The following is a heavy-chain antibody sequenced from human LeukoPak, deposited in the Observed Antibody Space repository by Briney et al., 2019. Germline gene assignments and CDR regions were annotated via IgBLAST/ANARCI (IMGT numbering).Heavy chain of an antibody. CDR1: GFTFSNYW. V-gene: IGHV3-7*01. J-gene: IGHJ4*02. D-gene: IGHD1-26*01. CDR3: ARDTGTSGSPPDY. CDR2: IKQDGSEK. Sequence: GGSLTLSCAASGFTFSNYWMSWVRQAPGKGLEWAANIKQDGSEKYYVDSVKGRFTISRDNAKNSLYLQMNSLRAEDTAVYYCARDTGTSGSPPDYWGQGTLVTVSS.